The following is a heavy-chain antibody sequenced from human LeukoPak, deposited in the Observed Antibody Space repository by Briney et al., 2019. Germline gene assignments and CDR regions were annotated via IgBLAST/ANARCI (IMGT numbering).Heavy chain of an antibody. V-gene: IGHV3-23*01. CDR2: VSGSGGSS. Sequence: PGGSLRLSCAASGVTFSRYWMHWVRQAPGKGLEWVSTVSGSGGSSDYADSVKGRFTISRDNSENTLYLQMNRLRAEDTAVYYCAKGMGDGTGYYTFDYWGQGTLVTVSS. D-gene: IGHD3-22*01. CDR3: AKGMGDGTGYYTFDY. J-gene: IGHJ4*02. CDR1: GVTFSRYW.